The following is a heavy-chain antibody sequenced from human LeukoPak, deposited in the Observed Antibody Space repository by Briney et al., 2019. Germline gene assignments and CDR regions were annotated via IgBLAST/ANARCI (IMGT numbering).Heavy chain of an antibody. D-gene: IGHD3-10*01. CDR2: ISDDGSRQ. Sequence: GGSLRLSCAATGFTFSNYAIHWGRQAPGKGLEWVAFISDDGSRQHYADSVKGRFTISRDNSKNTLNLQMNSLRAEDTAVYYCVKDRTGTYTLDYWGQGSLVTVSS. CDR1: GFTFSNYA. V-gene: IGHV3-30-3*01. CDR3: VKDRTGTYTLDY. J-gene: IGHJ4*02.